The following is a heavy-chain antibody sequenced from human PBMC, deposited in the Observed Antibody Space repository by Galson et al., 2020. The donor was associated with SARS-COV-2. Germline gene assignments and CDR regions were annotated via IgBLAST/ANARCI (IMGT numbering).Heavy chain of an antibody. Sequence: SETLSLTCTVSGGSMNSGSYYWNWIRQPAGKGLEWIGHVFITGTTNYNPSLKSRATISLDTSKNQFSLKLTSVTAADTAVYYCRQFALGAVHIDYWGQGTLGTVAS. CDR1: GGSMNSGSYY. V-gene: IGHV4-61*09. CDR2: VFITGTT. CDR3: RQFALGAVHIDY. J-gene: IGHJ4*02. D-gene: IGHD6-19*01.